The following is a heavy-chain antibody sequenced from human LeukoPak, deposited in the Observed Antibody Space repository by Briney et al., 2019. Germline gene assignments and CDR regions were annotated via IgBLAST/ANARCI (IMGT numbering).Heavy chain of an antibody. Sequence: GGSLRLSCAASGFIFSNYAMSWVRQVPGRGLEWVSTISSRGDSTYVADSVKGRFTISRDNPKNSLYLQMNTVRAEDTAVYYCVKGPRPDITVAHTVENWGQGTLVTVSS. CDR2: ISSRGDST. V-gene: IGHV3-23*01. CDR1: GFIFSNYA. CDR3: VKGPRPDITVAHTVEN. J-gene: IGHJ4*02. D-gene: IGHD6-19*01.